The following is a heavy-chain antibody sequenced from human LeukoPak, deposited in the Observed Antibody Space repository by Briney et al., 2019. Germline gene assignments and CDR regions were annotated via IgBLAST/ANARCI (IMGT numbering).Heavy chain of an antibody. CDR2: INTNTGNP. J-gene: IGHJ5*01. V-gene: IGHV7-4-1*02. Sequence: ASVKVSCKASGYSFTNFAMNWVRQAPGQGLEWMGWINTNTGNPTYAQGFTGRFVFSLDTSVSTAYLQISSLKPEDTAVYYCASFTMVRGVITPGWFDSWGQGTLVTVSS. CDR1: GYSFTNFA. CDR3: ASFTMVRGVITPGWFDS. D-gene: IGHD3-10*01.